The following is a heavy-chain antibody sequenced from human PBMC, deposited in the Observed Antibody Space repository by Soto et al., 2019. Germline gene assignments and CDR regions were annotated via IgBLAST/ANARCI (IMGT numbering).Heavy chain of an antibody. CDR2: IYDSGTT. Sequence: PSETLSLTCTVAGDSISSGDYYWNWIRQPPGRGLEWIGYIYDSGTTNYNPSLKGRIIIIIGTSKNQFSLKLSSVTAADTAVYYCARGEYQLPHNYWFDPWGQGIPVTVSS. D-gene: IGHD2-2*01. V-gene: IGHV4-61*08. CDR3: ARGEYQLPHNYWFDP. J-gene: IGHJ5*02. CDR1: GDSISSGDYY.